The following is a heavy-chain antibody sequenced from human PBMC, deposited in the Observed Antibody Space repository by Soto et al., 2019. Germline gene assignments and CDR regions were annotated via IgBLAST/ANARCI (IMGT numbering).Heavy chain of an antibody. V-gene: IGHV3-23*04. J-gene: IGHJ4*03. Sequence: DVQLVESGGGLVQPGGSLRLSCAASHFTFSTYAMNWVRQAPGKGLQWVSSISGSGSTSYYTDSVRGRFTISRDNSKNTLYLQMDSLTAEDTAIYFCAKDGMGGIAAAGVFDYWGHGTLVTVSS. CDR3: AKDGMGGIAAAGVFDY. CDR1: HFTFSTYA. D-gene: IGHD6-13*01. CDR2: ISGSGSTS.